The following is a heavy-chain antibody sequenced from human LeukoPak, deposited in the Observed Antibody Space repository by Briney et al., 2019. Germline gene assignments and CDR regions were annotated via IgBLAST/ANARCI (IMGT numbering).Heavy chain of an antibody. D-gene: IGHD6-6*01. CDR3: ARVLWSSSRAFDI. V-gene: IGHV1-69*06. J-gene: IGHJ3*02. Sequence: GASVKVSCKASGGTFSSYAISWVRQALGQGLEWMGGIIPIFGTANYAQKFQGRVTITADKSTSTAYMELSSLRSEDTAVYYCARVLWSSSRAFDIWGQGTMVTVSS. CDR2: IIPIFGTA. CDR1: GGTFSSYA.